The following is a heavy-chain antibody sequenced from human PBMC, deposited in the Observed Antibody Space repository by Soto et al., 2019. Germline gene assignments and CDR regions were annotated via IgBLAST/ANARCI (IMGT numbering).Heavy chain of an antibody. CDR2: IYYSGSS. CDR3: ARVSYGMDV. Sequence: LSLTCTVSGDSISSDGYYWSWMRQHPGKGLEWIGYIYYSGSSYYNPSLKSRVTISVDASKNQFSLKLSSVTAADTAVYYCARVSYGMDVWGQGTTVTVSS. V-gene: IGHV4-31*03. J-gene: IGHJ6*02. CDR1: GDSISSDGYY.